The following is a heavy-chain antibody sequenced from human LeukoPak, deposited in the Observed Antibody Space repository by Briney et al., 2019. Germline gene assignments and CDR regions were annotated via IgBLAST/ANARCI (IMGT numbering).Heavy chain of an antibody. CDR1: GGSISSGGYS. D-gene: IGHD3-10*01. CDR2: IYHSGST. V-gene: IGHV4-30-2*02. Sequence: SQTLSLTCAVSGGSISSGGYSWSWIRQPPGKGLEWIGYIYHSGSTYYNPSLKSRVTISVDRSKNQFSLKLSSVTAADTAVYYCATLWFGELGAWFDPWGQGTLVTVSS. CDR3: ATLWFGELGAWFDP. J-gene: IGHJ5*02.